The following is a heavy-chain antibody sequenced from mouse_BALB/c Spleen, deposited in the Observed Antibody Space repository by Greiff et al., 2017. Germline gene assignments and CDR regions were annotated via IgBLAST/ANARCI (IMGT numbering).Heavy chain of an antibody. CDR3: ARPYYYGRSYSWFAY. CDR2: ISYSGST. CDR1: GYSITSDYA. V-gene: IGHV3-2*02. D-gene: IGHD1-1*01. J-gene: IGHJ3*01. Sequence: EVQLQESGPGLVKPSQSLSLTCTVTGYSITSDYAWNWIRQFPGNKLEWMGYISYSGSTSYNPSLKSRISITRDTSKNQFFLQLNSVTTEDTATYYGARPYYYGRSYSWFAYWGQGTLITVSA.